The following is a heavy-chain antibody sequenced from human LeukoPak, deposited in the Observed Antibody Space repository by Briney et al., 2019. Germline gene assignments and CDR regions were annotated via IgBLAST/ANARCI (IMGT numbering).Heavy chain of an antibody. J-gene: IGHJ4*02. D-gene: IGHD3-22*01. CDR3: ARAYYDSSGMPDY. V-gene: IGHV3-21*01. CDR2: ISSSSSYI. Sequence: GGSLRLSCAASGLTVSNNYMSWVRQAPGKGLEWVSSISSSSSYIYYADSVKGRFTISRDNAKNSLYLQMNSLRAEDTAVYYCARAYYDSSGMPDYWGQGTLVTVSS. CDR1: GLTVSNNY.